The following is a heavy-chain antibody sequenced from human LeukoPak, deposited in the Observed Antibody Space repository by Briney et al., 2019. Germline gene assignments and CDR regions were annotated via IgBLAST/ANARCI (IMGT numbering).Heavy chain of an antibody. CDR3: ARDTPNTVTTRQFFDY. CDR1: GFTFSSYW. J-gene: IGHJ4*02. D-gene: IGHD4-17*01. Sequence: GGSLRLSCAASGFTFSSYWMSWVRPAPGKGREWVANTKQDGRETYYVDSVKGPLSISRDTAQNPLYLQINCLRAEDTRVYCCARDTPNTVTTRQFFDYWGEGTLVTVSS. CDR2: TKQDGRET. V-gene: IGHV3-7*01.